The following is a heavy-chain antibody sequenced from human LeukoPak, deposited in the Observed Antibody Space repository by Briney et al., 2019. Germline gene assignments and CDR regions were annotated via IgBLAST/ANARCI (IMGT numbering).Heavy chain of an antibody. V-gene: IGHV1-2*04. D-gene: IGHD6-6*01. CDR3: ARDDYSTSTPPPRRYFDL. Sequence: ASVKVSCKASGYTFTGYYMHWVRQAPGQGLEWMGWINPNSGGTNYAQKFQGWVTMTRDTSISTAYMELSRLRSDDTAVYYCARDDYSTSTPPPRRYFDLWGRGTLVTVSS. J-gene: IGHJ2*01. CDR1: GYTFTGYY. CDR2: INPNSGGT.